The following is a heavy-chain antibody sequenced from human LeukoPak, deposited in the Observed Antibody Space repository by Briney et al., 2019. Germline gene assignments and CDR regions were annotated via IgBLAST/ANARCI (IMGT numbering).Heavy chain of an antibody. CDR3: AKVSTAFFDGGYFDY. CDR1: GFTFSSYG. V-gene: IGHV3-30*02. CDR2: IRYDGSNK. J-gene: IGHJ4*02. Sequence: GGSLRLSCAASGFTFSSYGMHWVRQAPGKGLEWVAFIRYDGSNKNYADSVKGRFTISRDNSKNTLYLQMNSLRAEDTALYYCAKVSTAFFDGGYFDYWGQGTLVTVSS. D-gene: IGHD3-3*02.